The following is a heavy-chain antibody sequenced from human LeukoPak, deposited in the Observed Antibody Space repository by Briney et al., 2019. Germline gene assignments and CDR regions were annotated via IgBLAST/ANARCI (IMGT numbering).Heavy chain of an antibody. J-gene: IGHJ3*02. V-gene: IGHV1-69*01. CDR1: GGTFSRYA. D-gene: IGHD3-3*01. CDR2: IIPIFGTA. CDR3: ASVFGVVMADAFDI. Sequence: ASVKVSCKASGGTFSRYAISWVREAPGQGLEWMGGIIPIFGTANYAQKFQGRVTITADESTSTACMELSSLRSEDTAVYYCASVFGVVMADAFDIWGQGTVVTVSS.